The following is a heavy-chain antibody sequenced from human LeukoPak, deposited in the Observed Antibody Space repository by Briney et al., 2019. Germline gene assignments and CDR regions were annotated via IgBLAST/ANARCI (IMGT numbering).Heavy chain of an antibody. CDR1: GFTFSSYN. CDR3: ARVWENSHGYGY. Sequence: GGSLRLSCAASGFTFSSYNMNWVRQAPGKGLEWVSDISSSGSTIYFADSVKGRFTISRDNAKNTLYLQMNSLRAEDTAVYYCARVWENSHGYGYWGQGTLVTVSS. J-gene: IGHJ4*02. D-gene: IGHD5-18*01. V-gene: IGHV3-48*04. CDR2: ISSSGSTI.